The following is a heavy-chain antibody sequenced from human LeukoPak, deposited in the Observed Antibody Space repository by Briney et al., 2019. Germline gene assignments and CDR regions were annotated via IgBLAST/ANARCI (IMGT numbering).Heavy chain of an antibody. V-gene: IGHV3-23*01. Sequence: GGTLRLSCAASGFTFSSYGMSWVRQAPGKGLEWVSAISGSGGSTYYADSVKGRFTISRDNSKNTLYLQMNSLRAGDTAVYYCASLYYYDSSGYSSDAFDIWGQGTMVTVSS. CDR3: ASLYYYDSSGYSSDAFDI. D-gene: IGHD3-22*01. J-gene: IGHJ3*02. CDR1: GFTFSSYG. CDR2: ISGSGGST.